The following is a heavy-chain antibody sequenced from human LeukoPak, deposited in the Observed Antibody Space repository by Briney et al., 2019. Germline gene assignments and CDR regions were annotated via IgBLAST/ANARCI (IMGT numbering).Heavy chain of an antibody. CDR2: IDEAGKDR. CDR1: GFTQDSVE. D-gene: IGHD1-14*01. V-gene: IGHV3-7*01. J-gene: IGHJ4*02. CDR3: ARTTRGVVFNYFHY. Sequence: GGSLRLSCTTSGFTQDSVEMHWVRQAPGKGLEWVANIDEAGKDRYYADSVKGRFTISRDNTKSSLYLDMTSLTAEDMATYFCARTTRGVVFNYFHYWGQGVLVPVSS.